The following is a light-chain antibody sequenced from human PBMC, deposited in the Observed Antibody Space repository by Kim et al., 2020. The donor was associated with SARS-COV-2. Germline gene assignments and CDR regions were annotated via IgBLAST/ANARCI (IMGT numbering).Light chain of an antibody. CDR3: QQYNRWYT. Sequence: EIVMTQSPATLSMSPGERATLSCRASQSVSNNLAWYQQKPGQAPRLLIYGASTRATGIPARFSGSWSATEFTLTISSLQSEDFAVYYCQQYNRWYTFGEGTKLEI. CDR2: GAS. J-gene: IGKJ2*01. V-gene: IGKV3-15*01. CDR1: QSVSNN.